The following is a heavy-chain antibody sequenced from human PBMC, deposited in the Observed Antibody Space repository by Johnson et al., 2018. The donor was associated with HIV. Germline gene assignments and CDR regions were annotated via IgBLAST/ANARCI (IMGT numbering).Heavy chain of an antibody. Sequence: VQLVESGGGVVRPGGSLRLSCAASGFTFDDYGMSWVRQAPGKGLEWVSGIDWNGGSSGYADSVKGRFSISRDNGKNSLYLQMNSLRAEDTALYYGARGAYSSSWHASDASDIWGQGTMVTVSS. CDR1: GFTFDDYG. D-gene: IGHD6-13*01. J-gene: IGHJ3*02. CDR3: ARGAYSSSWHASDASDI. CDR2: IDWNGGSS. V-gene: IGHV3-20*04.